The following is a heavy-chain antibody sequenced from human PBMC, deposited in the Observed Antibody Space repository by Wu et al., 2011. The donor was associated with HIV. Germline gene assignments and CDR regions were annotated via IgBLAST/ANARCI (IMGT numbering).Heavy chain of an antibody. Sequence: QVQLVQSGAEVKKPGSSVKVSCKASGDTFNNYAISWVRQAPGQGLEWMGRIIPIFDTANSAQKFQGRVKFTADKSTNTAYMELSSLRSEDTAVYYCARDPSPYGSGSYSDYWGQGTLVTASS. CDR2: IIPIFDTA. J-gene: IGHJ4*02. CDR1: GDTFNNYA. V-gene: IGHV1-69*14. D-gene: IGHD3-10*01. CDR3: ARDPSPYGSGSYSDY.